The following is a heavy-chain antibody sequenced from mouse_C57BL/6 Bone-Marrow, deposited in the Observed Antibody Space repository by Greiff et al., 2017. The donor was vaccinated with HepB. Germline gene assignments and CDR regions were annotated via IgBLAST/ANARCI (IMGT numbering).Heavy chain of an antibody. Sequence: EVKVVESGGGLVQPGGSLKLSCAASGFTFSDYGMAWVRQAPRKGPEWVAFISNLAYSIYYADTVTGRFTISRENAKNHLYLEMSSLRSEDTAMYYCARRERATTGGYYAMDYWGQGTSVTVSS. D-gene: IGHD2-12*01. J-gene: IGHJ4*01. V-gene: IGHV5-15*01. CDR3: ARRERATTGGYYAMDY. CDR1: GFTFSDYG. CDR2: ISNLAYSI.